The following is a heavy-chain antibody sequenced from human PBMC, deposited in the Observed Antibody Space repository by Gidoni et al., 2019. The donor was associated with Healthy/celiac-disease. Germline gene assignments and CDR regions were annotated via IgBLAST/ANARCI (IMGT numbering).Heavy chain of an antibody. J-gene: IGHJ4*02. CDR3: AKDGLAYCGGDCYSSFDY. CDR2: ISWDGGST. Sequence: EVQLVESGGVVVQPGGSLRLSCAASGFTFDDYTMHWVRQAPGKGLEWVSLISWDGGSTYYADSVKGRFTISRDNSKNSLYLQMNSLRTEDTALYYCAKDGLAYCGGDCYSSFDYWGQGTLVTVSS. D-gene: IGHD2-21*02. V-gene: IGHV3-43*01. CDR1: GFTFDDYT.